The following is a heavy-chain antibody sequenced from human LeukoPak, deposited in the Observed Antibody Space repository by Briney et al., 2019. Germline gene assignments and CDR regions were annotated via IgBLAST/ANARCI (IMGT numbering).Heavy chain of an antibody. CDR1: GGSFNHFA. Sequence: GASVKVSCKASGGSFNHFAVNWVRQAPGQGLEWMGGIIPIYETTNYAQKFQGRVTITADGFTSSAYMELSSLRSEDTAVYYCVRGLYSYGSGNSLSVSDYGTDVWGQGTTVTVSS. V-gene: IGHV1-69*13. D-gene: IGHD3-10*01. J-gene: IGHJ6*01. CDR3: VRGLYSYGSGNSLSVSDYGTDV. CDR2: IIPIYETT.